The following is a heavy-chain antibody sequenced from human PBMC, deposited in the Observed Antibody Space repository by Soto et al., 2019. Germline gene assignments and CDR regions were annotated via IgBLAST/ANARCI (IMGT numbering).Heavy chain of an antibody. D-gene: IGHD1-26*01. CDR3: ARDPGGSYLAVWYYGMDV. J-gene: IGHJ6*02. CDR2: ISSSSSTI. CDR1: GFAFSSYS. Sequence: LRLSGASAGFAFSSYSINWVRQAPGKGLEWVSYISSSSSTIYYADSVKGRFTISRDNAKNSLYLQMNSLRDEDTAVYYCARDPGGSYLAVWYYGMDVWGQGTTVPVSS. V-gene: IGHV3-48*02.